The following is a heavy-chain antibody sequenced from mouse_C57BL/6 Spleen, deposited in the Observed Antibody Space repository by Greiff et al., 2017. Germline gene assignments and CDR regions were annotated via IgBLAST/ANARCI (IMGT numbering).Heavy chain of an antibody. J-gene: IGHJ1*03. CDR2: INYDGSST. CDR3: ARGAYYYGSSTVFDV. Sequence: EVKLMESEGGLVQPGSSMKLSCTASGFTFSDYYMAWVRQVPEKGLEWVANINYDGSSTYYLDSLKSRFIISRDNAKNILYMQMSSLKSEDTATYYCARGAYYYGSSTVFDVWGTGTTVTVSS. D-gene: IGHD1-1*01. V-gene: IGHV5-16*01. CDR1: GFTFSDYY.